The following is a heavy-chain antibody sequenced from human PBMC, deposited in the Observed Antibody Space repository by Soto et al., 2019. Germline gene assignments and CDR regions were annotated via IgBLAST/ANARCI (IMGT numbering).Heavy chain of an antibody. CDR2: INAGNGNT. J-gene: IGHJ6*02. CDR3: ARLLGIAVAGNYYYYGMDV. V-gene: IGHV1-3*01. Sequence: ASVKVSCKASGYTFTSYAMHWVRQAPGQRLEWMGWINAGNGNTKYSQKFQGRVTITRDTSASTAYMELSSLRSEDTAVYYCARLLGIAVAGNYYYYGMDVWGQGTTVTVSS. CDR1: GYTFTSYA. D-gene: IGHD6-19*01.